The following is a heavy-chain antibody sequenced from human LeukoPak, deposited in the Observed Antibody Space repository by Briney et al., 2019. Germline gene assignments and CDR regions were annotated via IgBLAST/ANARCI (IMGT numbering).Heavy chain of an antibody. CDR2: ISAYNGNT. D-gene: IGHD3-10*01. CDR3: AREWVEYYYGSGSPRVLDY. CDR1: GYTFTSYG. J-gene: IGHJ4*02. Sequence: ASVKVSCKASGYTFTSYGISWVRQAPGQGLEWTGWISAYNGNTNYAQKLQGRVTMTTDTSTSTAYMELRSLRSDDTAVYYRAREWVEYYYGSGSPRVLDYWGQGTLVTVSS. V-gene: IGHV1-18*01.